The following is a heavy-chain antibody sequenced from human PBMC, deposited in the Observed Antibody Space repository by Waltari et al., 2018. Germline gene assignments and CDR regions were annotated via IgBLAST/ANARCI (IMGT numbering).Heavy chain of an antibody. CDR1: GFTFSYYW. V-gene: IGHV3-7*01. CDR3: ARSLSEDIVPTTGVFFDY. D-gene: IGHD5-12*01. CDR2: IKQYGIAK. Sequence: EVQLVESGGHLVQPGGSLRLSCAASGFTFSYYWMGWVRQAPGKGVGWEANIKQYGIAKFYVYSVKGRFTISRDNAKNSLYLQMNGLRVEDTAVYYCARSLSEDIVPTTGVFFDYWGQGSLVTVSS. J-gene: IGHJ4*02.